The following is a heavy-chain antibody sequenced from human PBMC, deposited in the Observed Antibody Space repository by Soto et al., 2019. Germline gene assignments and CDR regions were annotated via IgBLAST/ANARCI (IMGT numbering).Heavy chain of an antibody. CDR1: GGTFSTYA. J-gene: IGHJ4*02. CDR3: ASPKGSNISGYYDFNY. CDR2: IIPLFGTA. Sequence: QVQLVQSGAEVKQPGSSVKVSCKSSGGTFSTYAIYWVRQAPGQGLEWMGAIIPLFGTADYAQKFQGRVTIIADESTSTAYMELSSLRSEHTALYYCASPKGSNISGYYDFNYCGQGTLFTDSS. V-gene: IGHV1-69*01. D-gene: IGHD6-19*01.